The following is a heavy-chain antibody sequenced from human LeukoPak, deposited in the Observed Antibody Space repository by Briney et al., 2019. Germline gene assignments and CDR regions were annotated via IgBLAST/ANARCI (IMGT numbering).Heavy chain of an antibody. CDR1: GGSISSYY. CDR2: IYYSGST. J-gene: IGHJ4*02. CDR3: ARHYYDSSDSYSFDY. Sequence: SETLSLTCTVSGGSISSYYWSWIRQPPGKGLEWIGYIYYSGSTNYNPSLKSRVTISVDTSKNQFSLKLGSVTAADTAVYYCARHYYDSSDSYSFDYWGQGTLVTVSS. D-gene: IGHD3-22*01. V-gene: IGHV4-59*08.